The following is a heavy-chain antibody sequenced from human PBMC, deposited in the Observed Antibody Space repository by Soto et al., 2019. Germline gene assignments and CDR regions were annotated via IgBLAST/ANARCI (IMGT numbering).Heavy chain of an antibody. CDR3: ARGSHFDFSSGYADSFDV. J-gene: IGHJ3*01. D-gene: IGHD3-3*01. CDR2: VKHSGNI. V-gene: IGHV4-34*01. CDR1: GGSFSGYY. Sequence: QVQLQQWGAGLLEPSESLSLTCAVYGGSFSGYYWGWFRQPPGKGLEWIGEVKHSGNINYNPSLKTRLTVSVDTSKNQFSVKLSSMTAADTAMYYCARGSHFDFSSGYADSFDVWGQGTMVTVSS.